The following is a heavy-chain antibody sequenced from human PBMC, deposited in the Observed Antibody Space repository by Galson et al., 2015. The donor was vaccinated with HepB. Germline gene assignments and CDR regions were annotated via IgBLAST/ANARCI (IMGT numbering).Heavy chain of an antibody. CDR1: GFTFSSYV. D-gene: IGHD3-3*01. CDR3: ARRFYGWLYHYHFDV. CDR2: SSPSGRST. V-gene: IGHV3-23*01. Sequence: SLRLSCAASGFTFSSYVMNWVRQAPGKGLEWVSSSSPSGRSTYYADSLKGRFTVSRDNSNNTVYLQMNSLRAEDTAVYYCARRFYGWLYHYHFDVWGQGLLVTVSS. J-gene: IGHJ4*02.